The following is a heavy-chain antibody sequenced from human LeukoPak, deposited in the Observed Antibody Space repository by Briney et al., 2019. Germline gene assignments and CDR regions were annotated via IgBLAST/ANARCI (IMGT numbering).Heavy chain of an antibody. CDR2: IYYSGST. J-gene: IGHJ3*02. D-gene: IGHD2-15*01. CDR1: GGSISSGGYY. Sequence: PSETLSLTCTVSGGSISSGGYYWSWIRQHPGKGLEWIGYIYYSGSTYYNPSLKSRVTISVDTSKNQFSLKLSSVTAADTAVYYCAREMKGVVVVAATTPPNDAFDIWGQGTMVTVSS. CDR3: AREMKGVVVVAATTPPNDAFDI. V-gene: IGHV4-31*03.